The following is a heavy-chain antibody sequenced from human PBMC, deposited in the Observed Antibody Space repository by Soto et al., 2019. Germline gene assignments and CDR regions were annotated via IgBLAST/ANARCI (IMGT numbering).Heavy chain of an antibody. D-gene: IGHD4-17*01. J-gene: IGHJ5*02. CDR1: GYTFTGYY. CDR2: INPNSGGT. CDR3: ARVLMTTVSQTWFDP. Sequence: ASVKVSCKASGYTFTGYYMHWVLQAPGQGLEWMGWINPNSGGTNYAQKFQGRVTMTRDTSISTAYMELSRLRSDDTAVYYCARVLMTTVSQTWFDPWGQGTLVTVSS. V-gene: IGHV1-2*02.